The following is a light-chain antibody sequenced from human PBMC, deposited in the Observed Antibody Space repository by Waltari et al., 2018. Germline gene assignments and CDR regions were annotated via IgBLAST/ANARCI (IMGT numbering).Light chain of an antibody. Sequence: EIVLTQSPGTLSLSPGERDTLSCRATQSVSSNDLAWYQQKPGQAPRLLIYDASNRATGIPDRFSGSGSGTDFTLTISRLEPEDFAVYYCQQYGSSPLTFGGGTKVEIK. CDR1: QSVSSND. V-gene: IGKV3-20*01. CDR3: QQYGSSPLT. CDR2: DAS. J-gene: IGKJ4*01.